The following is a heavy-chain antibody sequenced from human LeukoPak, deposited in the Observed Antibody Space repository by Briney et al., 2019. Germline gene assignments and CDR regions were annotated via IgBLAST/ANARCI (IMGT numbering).Heavy chain of an antibody. CDR1: GFTFSRYW. V-gene: IGHV3-7*01. D-gene: IGHD3-22*01. J-gene: IGHJ3*02. CDR2: MNEDGSEK. CDR3: ANYYDSSGYYALDM. Sequence: GGSLRLSCAASGFTFSRYWMSWVRQAPGKGLEWVANMNEDGSEKNYVDSVKGRFTISRDNAKNSLYLEMNSLTAEDTAVYYCANYYDSSGYYALDMRGQGTMVTVSP.